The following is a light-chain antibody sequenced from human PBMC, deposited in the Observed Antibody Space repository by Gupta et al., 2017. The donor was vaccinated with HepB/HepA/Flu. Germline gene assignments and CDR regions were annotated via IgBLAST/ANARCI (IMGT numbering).Light chain of an antibody. CDR3: QQPSNWPPIS. V-gene: IGKV3-11*02. CDR2: DAS. CDR1: QSVSSY. J-gene: IGKJ5*01. Sequence: EIILTQSPATLSLSPGERATLSCRASQSVSSYLAWYQQKPGQAPRLLIYDASNRTTGILARFSGSGCGRDFTLTISSREPEDFGVYYCQQPSNWPPISFGQGTRVEI.